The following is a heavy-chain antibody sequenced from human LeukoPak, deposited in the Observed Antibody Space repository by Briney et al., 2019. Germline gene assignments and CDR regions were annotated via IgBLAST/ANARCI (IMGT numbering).Heavy chain of an antibody. J-gene: IGHJ4*02. D-gene: IGHD2-21*01. V-gene: IGHV3-15*01. Sequence: GGSLRLSCAASGFTFSNAWMSWVRQAPGKGLEWVGRVKCKTDGGTTDYAAPVKGRFTISRDDSKSTLYLQMYIPNAEDTGLYYCATVLGGGDCYTYSGPGNLVTVSS. CDR2: VKCKTDGGTT. CDR3: ATVLGGGDCYTY. CDR1: GFTFSNAW.